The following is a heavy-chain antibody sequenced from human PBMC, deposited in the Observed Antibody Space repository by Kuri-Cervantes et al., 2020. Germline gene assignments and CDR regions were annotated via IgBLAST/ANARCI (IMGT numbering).Heavy chain of an antibody. V-gene: IGHV4-31*02. Sequence: SWIRQHPGKGLEWIGYIYYSGSTYYNPSLKSRVTISVDTSKNQFSLKLSSVTAADTAVYYCARTGWRYYYDSSGYYYFDYWGQGTLVTVSS. CDR3: ARTGWRYYYDSSGYYYFDY. CDR2: IYYSGST. D-gene: IGHD3-22*01. J-gene: IGHJ4*02.